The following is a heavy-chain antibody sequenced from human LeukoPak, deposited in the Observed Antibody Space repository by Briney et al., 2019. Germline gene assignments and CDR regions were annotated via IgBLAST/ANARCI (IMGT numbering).Heavy chain of an antibody. Sequence: PSETLSLTCAVYGGSFSGYYWSWIRQPPGKGLEWIGEINHSGSTNYNPSLKSRVTISVDTSKNQFSLKLSSVTAADTAVYYCARLGYFSGWFDPWGQGTLVTVSS. CDR1: GGSFSGYY. CDR3: ARLGYFSGWFDP. J-gene: IGHJ5*02. CDR2: INHSGST. V-gene: IGHV4-34*01. D-gene: IGHD1-1*01.